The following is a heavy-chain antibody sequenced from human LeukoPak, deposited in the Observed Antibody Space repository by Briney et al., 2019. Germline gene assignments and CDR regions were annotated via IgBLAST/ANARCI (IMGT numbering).Heavy chain of an antibody. CDR1: GFTFDDYA. J-gene: IGHJ4*02. CDR2: ISWNSGSI. D-gene: IGHD4-17*01. CDR3: AKASGPPKYGDYVAY. V-gene: IGHV3-9*01. Sequence: GGSLRLSCAASGFTFDDYAMHWVRQAPGKGLEWVSGISWNSGSIGYADSVKGRFTISRDNAKNSLYLQMNSLRAEDTALYYCAKASGPPKYGDYVAYWGQGTLVTVSS.